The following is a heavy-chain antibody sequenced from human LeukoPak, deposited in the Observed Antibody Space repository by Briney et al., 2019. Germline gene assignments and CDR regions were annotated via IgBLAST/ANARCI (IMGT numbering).Heavy chain of an antibody. V-gene: IGHV1-2*02. Sequence: ASVKVSCKASGYTFTGYYMHWVRQAPGQGLEWMGWINPNSGGTNYAQKFQERVTITRDMSTSTAYMELSSLRSEDTAVYYCAADHNTIFGVVTDDAFDIWGQGTMVTVSS. D-gene: IGHD3-3*01. CDR2: INPNSGGT. J-gene: IGHJ3*02. CDR1: GYTFTGYY. CDR3: AADHNTIFGVVTDDAFDI.